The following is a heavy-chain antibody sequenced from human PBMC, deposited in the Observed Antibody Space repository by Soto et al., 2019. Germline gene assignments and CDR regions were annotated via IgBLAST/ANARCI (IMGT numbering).Heavy chain of an antibody. CDR3: ARVKQGRGGYDSPFDY. V-gene: IGHV3-33*01. D-gene: IGHD3-3*01. CDR2: IRYDGSKT. J-gene: IGHJ4*02. Sequence: QVQLVESGGGVVQPGGSLRLSCAPSGFIFSSYGMHWVRQAPGKGLEWVAVIRYDGSKTYYEDSVKGRFTISRDNSKNTLYLQMNSLRAEDTAVYYWARVKQGRGGYDSPFDYWGQGTLVTVAS. CDR1: GFIFSSYG.